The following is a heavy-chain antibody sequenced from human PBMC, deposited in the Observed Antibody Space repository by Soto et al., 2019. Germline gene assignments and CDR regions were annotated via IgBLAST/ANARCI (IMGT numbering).Heavy chain of an antibody. V-gene: IGHV1-2*04. Sequence: QMQLVQSGAEVKKPGASMKVSCKASGYTFTGYYMHWVRQAPGQGLEWMGWINPNNGGVKYAQKFQGSITLTRDSSISTAYMELSRLIPDDTAVDCCATTCAFGGRTKWCMDVWGQGNRVTVSS. CDR1: GYTFTGYY. CDR3: ATTCAFGGRTKWCMDV. J-gene: IGHJ6*02. CDR2: INPNNGGV. D-gene: IGHD3-10*01.